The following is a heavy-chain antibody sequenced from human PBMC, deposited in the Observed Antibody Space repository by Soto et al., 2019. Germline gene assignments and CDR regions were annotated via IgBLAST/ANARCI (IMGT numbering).Heavy chain of an antibody. Sequence: VKVSCKASGYTFTSYAMHWVRQAPGQRLEWMGWINAGNGNTKYSQKFQGRVTITRDTSASTAYMELSSLRSEDTAVYYCARIPLRFLEAPNAFDIWGQGTMVTVSS. CDR2: INAGNGNT. CDR1: GYTFTSYA. D-gene: IGHD3-3*01. J-gene: IGHJ3*02. V-gene: IGHV1-3*01. CDR3: ARIPLRFLEAPNAFDI.